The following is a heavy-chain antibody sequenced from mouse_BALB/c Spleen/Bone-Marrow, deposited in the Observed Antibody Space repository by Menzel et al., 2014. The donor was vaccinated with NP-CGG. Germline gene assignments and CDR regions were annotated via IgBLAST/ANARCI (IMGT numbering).Heavy chain of an antibody. V-gene: IGHV1-62-2*01. CDR3: ARQEKANYGNYATDY. D-gene: IGHD1-1*01. CDR1: GYTFTEYI. CDR2: FYPGSGSI. Sequence: QVQLQQSGAELVKPGASVKLSCKASGYTFTEYIIHWVKQRPGQGLEWIGWFYPGSGSIKYNEKFKDKATLTADKSSSTVCMKLSRLTSEDSAVYFCARQEKANYGNYATDYWGQGTSVTASS. J-gene: IGHJ4*01.